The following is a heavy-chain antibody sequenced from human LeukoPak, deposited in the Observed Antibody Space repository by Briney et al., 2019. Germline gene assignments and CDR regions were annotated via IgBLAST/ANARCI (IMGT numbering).Heavy chain of an antibody. J-gene: IGHJ4*02. CDR2: INSDGSST. D-gene: IGHD5-18*01. CDR3: ASGYGYTAMAGGDY. V-gene: IGHV3-74*01. CDR1: GFTFSSYW. Sequence: PGRSLRLSCAASGFTFSSYWMHWVRQAPGKGLVWVSRINSDGSSTNYADSVKGRFTISRDNAKNTLYLQMNSLRAEDTAVYYCASGYGYTAMAGGDYWGQGTLVTVSS.